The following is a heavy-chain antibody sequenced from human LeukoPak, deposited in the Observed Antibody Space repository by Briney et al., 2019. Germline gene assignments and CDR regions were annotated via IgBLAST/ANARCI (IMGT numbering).Heavy chain of an antibody. J-gene: IGHJ6*04. V-gene: IGHV3-48*03. Sequence: GGSLRLSCAASGFTFSSYEMNWVRQAPGKGLEWVSYISSSGSTIYYADSVKGRFTISRDNAKNSLYLQMNSLRAEDTAVYFCTRGGYCSSTSCYKNGRDVWGKGTTVTVSS. D-gene: IGHD2-2*02. CDR2: ISSSGSTI. CDR1: GFTFSSYE. CDR3: TRGGYCSSTSCYKNGRDV.